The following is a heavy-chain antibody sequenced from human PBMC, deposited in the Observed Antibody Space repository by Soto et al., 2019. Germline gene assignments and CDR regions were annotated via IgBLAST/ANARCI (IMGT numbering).Heavy chain of an antibody. V-gene: IGHV3-64*07. CDR2: INSNGGST. CDR1: GFTFSSYA. CDR3: TRIGYGSGLPPYYYYGMDV. Sequence: EVQLVESGGGLVQPGGSLRLSCAASGFTFSSYAMHWVRQAPGKGLEYVSAINSNGGSTYYADSVKGRFTISRDNSKNTLYLQMGSLRAEDMAVYYCTRIGYGSGLPPYYYYGMDVWGQGTTVTVSS. J-gene: IGHJ6*02. D-gene: IGHD3-10*01.